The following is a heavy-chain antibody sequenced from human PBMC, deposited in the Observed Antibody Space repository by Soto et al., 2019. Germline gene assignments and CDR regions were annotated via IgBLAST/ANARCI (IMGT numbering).Heavy chain of an antibody. Sequence: EVQLVQSGAEVKKPGESLKISCKGSGYRFTNYWIGWVRQMPGDGLEWMGIINPNDSETRYSPSFQGQVTVPVDKSISTAYLQWRSLKASDTAMYYCVAPWGRSYFQDMDVWGQGTTVTVSS. CDR1: GYRFTNYW. CDR3: VAPWGRSYFQDMDV. CDR2: INPNDSET. D-gene: IGHD1-26*01. J-gene: IGHJ6*02. V-gene: IGHV5-51*01.